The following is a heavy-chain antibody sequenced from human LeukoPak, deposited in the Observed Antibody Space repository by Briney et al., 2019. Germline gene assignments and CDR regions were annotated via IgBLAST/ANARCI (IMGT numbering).Heavy chain of an antibody. Sequence: PSETPSLTCSVSGGSISTYYWSWIRQPAGKGLEWIAQIHTSGSTNFNPSLKSRVSISIDTPNNQFSLMISSVTAADTAIYYCAGRGLSTGWTFDYWGHGTLVTVSS. V-gene: IGHV4-4*07. CDR2: IHTSGST. D-gene: IGHD6-19*01. J-gene: IGHJ4*01. CDR1: GGSISTYY. CDR3: AGRGLSTGWTFDY.